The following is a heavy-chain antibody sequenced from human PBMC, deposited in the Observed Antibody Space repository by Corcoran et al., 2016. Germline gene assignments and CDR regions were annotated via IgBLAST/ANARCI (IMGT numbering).Heavy chain of an antibody. CDR2: IIPIFGTA. CDR3: AREGYCSSTSCYTPHYGMDV. Sequence: QVQLVQSGAEVKKPGSSVKVSCKASGGTFSSYAISWVRQAPGQRLEWMGGIIPIFGTANYAQKFQGRVTITADESTSTAYMELSSLRSEDTAVYYWAREGYCSSTSCYTPHYGMDVWGQGTTVTVSS. J-gene: IGHJ6*02. CDR1: GGTFSSYA. V-gene: IGHV1-69*01. D-gene: IGHD2-2*02.